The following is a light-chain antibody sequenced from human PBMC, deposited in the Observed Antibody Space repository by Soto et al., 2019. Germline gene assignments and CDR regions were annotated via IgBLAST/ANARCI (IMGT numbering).Light chain of an antibody. CDR3: QQYGSSPPVT. J-gene: IGKJ1*01. V-gene: IGKV3-20*01. Sequence: EIVLTQSPGTLSLSPGERATLSCRASQSVSSSYLAWYQQKPGQAPRLLIYGASSRATGIPDRFSGSGSGTDLTLTISRQEPEDFAAYYCQQYGSSPPVTFGQGTKVEIK. CDR1: QSVSSSY. CDR2: GAS.